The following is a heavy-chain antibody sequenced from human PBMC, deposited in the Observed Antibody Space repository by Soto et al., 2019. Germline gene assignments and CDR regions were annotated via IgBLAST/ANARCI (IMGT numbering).Heavy chain of an antibody. Sequence: GGSLRLSCAASGFTFSSYSMNWVRQAPGKGLEWVSYISSSSSTIYYADYVKGRFTISRDNAKNSLYLQMNSLRSEDTAVYYCARVPRYGDYVAGYYFDYWGQGTLVTVSS. CDR1: GFTFSSYS. J-gene: IGHJ4*02. CDR2: ISSSSSTI. D-gene: IGHD4-17*01. CDR3: ARVPRYGDYVAGYYFDY. V-gene: IGHV3-48*01.